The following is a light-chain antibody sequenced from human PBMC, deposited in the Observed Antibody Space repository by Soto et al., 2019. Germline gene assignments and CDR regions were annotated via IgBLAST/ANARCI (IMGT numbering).Light chain of an antibody. CDR2: DAS. Sequence: DIQMTQSPSTLSASVGYRFTITCRASQSISTWLAWYQQKPGKAPKLLIYDASSLESGVPSRFSGSGSGTEFTLTISSLQPDDFATYYCQQYNTYSTFGQGTRLEI. CDR3: QQYNTYST. V-gene: IGKV1-5*01. J-gene: IGKJ5*01. CDR1: QSISTW.